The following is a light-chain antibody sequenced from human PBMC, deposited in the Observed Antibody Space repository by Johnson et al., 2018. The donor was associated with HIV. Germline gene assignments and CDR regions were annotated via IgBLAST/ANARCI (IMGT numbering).Light chain of an antibody. J-gene: IGLJ1*01. V-gene: IGLV1-51*01. CDR2: DNN. CDR1: SSNIGNNY. CDR3: GTWDSSLSTGGNV. Sequence: QLVFTQPPSVSAAPGQKVTISCSGSSSNIGNNYVSWYQQLPGTAPKLLIYDNNKRPSGIPDRFSGSKSGTSATLGITGLQTGDEADYYCGTWDSSLSTGGNVFGTGTKVTVL.